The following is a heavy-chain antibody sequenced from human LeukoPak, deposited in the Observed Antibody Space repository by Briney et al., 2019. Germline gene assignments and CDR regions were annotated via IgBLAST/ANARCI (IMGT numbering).Heavy chain of an antibody. CDR1: GFTFSSYS. CDR2: ISSSSSYI. J-gene: IGHJ6*03. D-gene: IGHD3-9*01. Sequence: GGSLRFSCAASGFTFSSYSMNWVRQAPGKGLEWVSSISSSSSYIYYADSVKGRFTISRDNAKNSLYLQMNSLRAEDTAVYYCARDYDITHYMDVWGKGTTVTISS. CDR3: ARDYDITHYMDV. V-gene: IGHV3-21*01.